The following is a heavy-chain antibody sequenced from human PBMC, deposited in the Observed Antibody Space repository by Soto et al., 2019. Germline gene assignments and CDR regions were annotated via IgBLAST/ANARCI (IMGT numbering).Heavy chain of an antibody. CDR2: IIPILGIA. D-gene: IGHD3-3*01. CDR1: GGTFSSYT. CDR3: AREGTICGVTSYWYFDL. Sequence: QVQLVQSGAEVKKPGSSVKVSCKASGGTFSSYTISWVRQAPGQGLEWMGRIIPILGIANYAQKFQGRVTITADKSTSTAYMELSSLRSEDTAVYYWAREGTICGVTSYWYFDLWGRGTLVTVSS. J-gene: IGHJ2*01. V-gene: IGHV1-69*08.